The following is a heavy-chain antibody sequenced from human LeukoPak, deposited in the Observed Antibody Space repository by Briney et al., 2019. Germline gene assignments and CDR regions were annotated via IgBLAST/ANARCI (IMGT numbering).Heavy chain of an antibody. D-gene: IGHD5-18*01. V-gene: IGHV3-30*18. J-gene: IGHJ4*02. CDR2: ISYDGSNK. CDR3: AKDSLNGYSYGYIY. Sequence: PGGSLRLSCAASGFTFSSYGMHCVRQAPGKGLEWVAVISYDGSNKYYADSVKGRFTISRDNSKNTLYLQMNSLRAEDTAVYYCAKDSLNGYSYGYIYWGQGTLVTVSS. CDR1: GFTFSSYG.